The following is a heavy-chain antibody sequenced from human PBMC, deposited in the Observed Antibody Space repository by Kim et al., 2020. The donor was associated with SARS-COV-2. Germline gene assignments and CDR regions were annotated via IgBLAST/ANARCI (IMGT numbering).Heavy chain of an antibody. V-gene: IGHV3-9*01. Sequence: DSVKGRFTSSRDNAKNSLYLQMNSLRAEDTALYYCAKDRHGDEGYNWFDPWGQGTLVTVSS. J-gene: IGHJ5*02. D-gene: IGHD4-17*01. CDR3: AKDRHGDEGYNWFDP.